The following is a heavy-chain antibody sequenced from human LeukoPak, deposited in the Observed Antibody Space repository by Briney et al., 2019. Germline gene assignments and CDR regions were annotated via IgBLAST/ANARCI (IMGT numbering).Heavy chain of an antibody. D-gene: IGHD2-2*01. V-gene: IGHV3-30*02. CDR1: GFTFSSYG. CDR3: AKGYCSSTSCPIDY. Sequence: PGGSLRLSCAASGFTFSSYGMHWVRQAPGKGLEWVAFIRYDGSNKYYADSVKGRFTISRNNSKNTLYLQMNSLRAEDTAVYYCAKGYCSSTSCPIDYWGQGTLVTASS. CDR2: IRYDGSNK. J-gene: IGHJ4*02.